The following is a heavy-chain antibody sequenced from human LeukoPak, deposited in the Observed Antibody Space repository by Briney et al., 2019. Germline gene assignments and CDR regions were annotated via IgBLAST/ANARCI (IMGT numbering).Heavy chain of an antibody. V-gene: IGHV3-30-3*01. J-gene: IGHJ4*02. CDR2: ISYDGSNK. Sequence: PGGSLRLSCAASGFTFSSYAMHWVRQAPGKGLEWVAVISYDGSNKYYADSVKGRFTISRDNSKNTLYLQMNSLRAEDTAVYYCARGGSEYGYFDWLRSWNYFDYWGQGTLVTVSS. CDR1: GFTFSSYA. CDR3: ARGGSEYGYFDWLRSWNYFDY. D-gene: IGHD3-9*01.